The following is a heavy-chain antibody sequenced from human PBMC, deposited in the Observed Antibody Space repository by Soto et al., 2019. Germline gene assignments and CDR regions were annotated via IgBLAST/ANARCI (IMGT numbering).Heavy chain of an antibody. CDR1: GFTFSIYA. D-gene: IGHD2-15*01. J-gene: IGHJ4*02. V-gene: IGHV3-23*01. Sequence: LRLSCAASGFTFSIYAMNWVRQAPGKGLERVAGIIGAGAPYYADPVKGRFTICRDNSKNTLYLQMNSLRDEDTARYFCAKDCTPDSRCAIDYWGQGTLVTLSS. CDR2: IIGAGAP. CDR3: AKDCTPDSRCAIDY.